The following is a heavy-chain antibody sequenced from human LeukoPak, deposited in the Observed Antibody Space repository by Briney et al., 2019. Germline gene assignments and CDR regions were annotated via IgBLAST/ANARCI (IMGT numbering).Heavy chain of an antibody. J-gene: IGHJ6*03. V-gene: IGHV3-21*01. CDR3: ARGMATIDGYYYYMDV. Sequence: PGGSLRLSCGASGFTFSSYSMNWVRQAPGKGLEWVSSISSSSSYIYYADSVKGRFTISRDNAKNSLYLQMNSLRAEDTAVYYCARGMATIDGYYYYMDVWGKGTTVTVSS. CDR1: GFTFSSYS. D-gene: IGHD5-24*01. CDR2: ISSSSSYI.